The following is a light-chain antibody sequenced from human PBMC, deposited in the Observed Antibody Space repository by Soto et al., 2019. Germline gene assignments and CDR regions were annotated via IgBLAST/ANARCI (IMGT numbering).Light chain of an antibody. V-gene: IGKV3-20*01. Sequence: EIVLTQSPGTLSLSPGERVTLSCRASQSVSASYVAWYQQKPGQGTRLLIYGASSRATGIPNRFSGSGSGTDFTLTISSLEPDDFAVYYCQQYGGSPGTFGQGTKVEIK. J-gene: IGKJ1*01. CDR3: QQYGGSPGT. CDR2: GAS. CDR1: QSVSASY.